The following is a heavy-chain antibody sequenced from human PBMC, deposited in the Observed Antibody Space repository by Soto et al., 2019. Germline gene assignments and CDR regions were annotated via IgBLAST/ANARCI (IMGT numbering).Heavy chain of an antibody. J-gene: IGHJ6*02. Sequence: LRLSCAASGFTFSNYGMHWVRQAPGKGLEWVAAISYEGGNEYYEDSVKGRFTISRDNSKNTLYLQMSSLRAEETAVYYCAKDVKWGDGHYGMDVWGQGTTVTVSS. D-gene: IGHD7-27*01. V-gene: IGHV3-30*18. CDR2: ISYEGGNE. CDR1: GFTFSNYG. CDR3: AKDVKWGDGHYGMDV.